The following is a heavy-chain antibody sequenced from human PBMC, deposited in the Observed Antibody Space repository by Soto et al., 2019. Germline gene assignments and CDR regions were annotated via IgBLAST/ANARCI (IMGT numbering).Heavy chain of an antibody. J-gene: IGHJ4*02. D-gene: IGHD3-16*01. CDR3: ERGVLH. CDR1: GGSISSGGYY. V-gene: IGHV4-31*03. Sequence: QVQLQESGPGLVKPSQTLSLTCTVSGGSISSGGYYWSWIRQHPGKGLEWIGSIYYSGSTYYNPSLMIRFTISVDTSKNQSSPKLSSVTAAETAVYDGERGVLHWGQGPLVTVSS. CDR2: IYYSGST.